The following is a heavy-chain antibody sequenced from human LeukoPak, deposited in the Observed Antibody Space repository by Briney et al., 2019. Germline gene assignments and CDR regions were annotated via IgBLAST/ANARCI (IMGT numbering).Heavy chain of an antibody. V-gene: IGHV3-48*03. CDR2: ISSGGTTT. CDR1: GFTFSTYE. J-gene: IGHJ5*02. D-gene: IGHD2-15*01. CDR3: AREYGGRDWFDP. Sequence: PGGSLRLSCTASGFTFSTYEMNWVPQAPGKGLEGISYISSGGTTTYYADSVKGRFTIYRDNAKNSLYLQMNSLRAEDTAVYYCAREYGGRDWFDPWGQGTLVTVSS.